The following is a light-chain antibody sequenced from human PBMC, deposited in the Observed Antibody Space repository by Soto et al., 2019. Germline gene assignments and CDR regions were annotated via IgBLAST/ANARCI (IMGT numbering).Light chain of an antibody. J-gene: IGKJ3*01. CDR1: QSVSSSY. Sequence: EIVLTQSPATLSLSPGEIATLTCRASQSVSSSYLAWYQQKAGQAPRLLIYGASSRATVIPDRFSGSWSGTDFTLTISRLEPEDLAVYYCQQYCSSPLFTFGPGTKVDIK. V-gene: IGKV3-20*01. CDR3: QQYCSSPLFT. CDR2: GAS.